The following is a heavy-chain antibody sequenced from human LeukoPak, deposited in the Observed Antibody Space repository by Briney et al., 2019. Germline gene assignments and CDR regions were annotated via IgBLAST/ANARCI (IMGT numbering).Heavy chain of an antibody. CDR1: GFTFSSYW. V-gene: IGHV3-30-3*01. Sequence: GGSLRLSCAASGFTFSSYWMSWVRQAPGKGLEWVAVISYDGSNKYYADSVKGRFTISRDNSKNTLYLQMNSLRAEDTAVYYCARGTPLEDYYDSSGYYYEGGYWGQGTLVTVSS. CDR2: ISYDGSNK. J-gene: IGHJ4*02. D-gene: IGHD3-22*01. CDR3: ARGTPLEDYYDSSGYYYEGGY.